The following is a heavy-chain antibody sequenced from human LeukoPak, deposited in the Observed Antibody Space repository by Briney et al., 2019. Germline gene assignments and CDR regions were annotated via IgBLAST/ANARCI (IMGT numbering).Heavy chain of an antibody. J-gene: IGHJ3*02. CDR2: ISYTGST. V-gene: IGHV4-39*01. CDR3: ARQGGGGRAFDI. Sequence: PSETLSPTCNVSGGSISSTSYYWGWIRQPPGKGLEWIGSISYTGSTYYNPSLKNRVTISVDTSKNQFSLKLSSVTAADTAVYFCARQGGGGRAFDIWGQGTMVTVSS. CDR1: GGSISSTSYY. D-gene: IGHD3-16*01.